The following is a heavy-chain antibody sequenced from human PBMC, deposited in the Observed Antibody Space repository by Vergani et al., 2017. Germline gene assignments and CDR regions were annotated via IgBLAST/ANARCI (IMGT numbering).Heavy chain of an antibody. CDR3: ARDFIAVAGTGGFDY. Sequence: QVQLVQSGAEVKKPGASVKVSCKASGYTFTSYYMHWVRQAPGQGLEWMGIINPSGGSTSYAKKFQGRVTMTRDTSTSTVYMELSSLRSEDTAVYYCARDFIAVAGTGGFDYWGQGTLVTVSS. CDR2: INPSGGST. J-gene: IGHJ4*02. CDR1: GYTFTSYY. V-gene: IGHV1-46*01. D-gene: IGHD6-19*01.